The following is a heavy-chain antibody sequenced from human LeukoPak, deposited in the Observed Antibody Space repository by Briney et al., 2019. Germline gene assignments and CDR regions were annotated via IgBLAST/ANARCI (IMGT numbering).Heavy chain of an antibody. Sequence: PSGTLSLTCVVSGGSISSNDWWSWVRQPPGKGLEWIGEIFHSGSTNYNPSLKSRVTISLDTSKNQFSLKLSSLTAADTAMYYCASLYCTRTSCYFLDPWGRGTLVIVSS. V-gene: IGHV4-4*02. CDR2: IFHSGST. D-gene: IGHD2-2*01. J-gene: IGHJ5*02. CDR1: GGSISSNDW. CDR3: ASLYCTRTSCYFLDP.